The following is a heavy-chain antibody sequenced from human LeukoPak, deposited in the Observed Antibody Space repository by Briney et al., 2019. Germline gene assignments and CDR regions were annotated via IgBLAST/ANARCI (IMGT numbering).Heavy chain of an antibody. Sequence: PSGTLSLTCAVSGGSISSSNWWSWVRQPPGKGLEWIGEIYHSGSTNYNPSLKSRVTISVDTSKNQFSLKLSSVTAADTAVYYCARMFGGYCSGGSCYKAFDIWGQGTMVTVSS. V-gene: IGHV4-4*02. CDR1: GGSISSSNW. D-gene: IGHD2-15*01. CDR3: ARMFGGYCSGGSCYKAFDI. CDR2: IYHSGST. J-gene: IGHJ3*02.